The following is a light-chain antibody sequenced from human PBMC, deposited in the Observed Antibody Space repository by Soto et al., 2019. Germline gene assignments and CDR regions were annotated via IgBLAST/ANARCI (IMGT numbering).Light chain of an antibody. V-gene: IGLV2-23*02. CDR1: SSDVGSYNL. CDR3: CSYAGSSTYV. CDR2: EVS. J-gene: IGLJ1*01. Sequence: QSALTQPAPVSGSPGQSITISCTGTSSDVGSYNLVSWYQQHPGKAPKLMIYEVSKRPSGVSNRFSGSKSGNTAPLTISGLQAEDEADYYCCSYAGSSTYVFGTGTKFTV.